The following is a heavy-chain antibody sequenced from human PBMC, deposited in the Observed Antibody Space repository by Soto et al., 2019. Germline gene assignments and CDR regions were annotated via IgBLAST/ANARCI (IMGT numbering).Heavy chain of an antibody. V-gene: IGHV3-48*01. CDR3: ARELGFDAVARMDV. D-gene: IGHD6-19*01. CDR2: ISSGSSSI. CDR1: GVTFSSHS. J-gene: IGHJ6*02. Sequence: EVQLVESGGGLVQPGGSLRLSCTASGVTFSSHSMVWVRQAPGKGLEWVSYISSGSSSIYYADSVKGRFTTSRDNAKNSTYPQMNSLRVEDTGVYYCARELGFDAVARMDVWGQGTTVTVSS.